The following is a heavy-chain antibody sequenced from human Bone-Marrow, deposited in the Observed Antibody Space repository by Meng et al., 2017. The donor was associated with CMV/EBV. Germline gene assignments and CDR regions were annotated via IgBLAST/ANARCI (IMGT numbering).Heavy chain of an antibody. CDR2: ISSSSSYI. D-gene: IGHD6-13*01. Sequence: GGSLRLSCAASGFTFSSYAMHWVRQAPGKGLEWVSSISSSSSYIYYADSVKGRFTISRDNAKNSLYLQMNSLRAEDTAVYYCARDLYDSSSSYYYYYYYGMDVWGQGTTVTVSS. CDR1: GFTFSSYA. J-gene: IGHJ6*02. CDR3: ARDLYDSSSSYYYYYYYGMDV. V-gene: IGHV3-21*01.